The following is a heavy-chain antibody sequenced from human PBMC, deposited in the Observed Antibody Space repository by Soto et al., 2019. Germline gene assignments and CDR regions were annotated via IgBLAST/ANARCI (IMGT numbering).Heavy chain of an antibody. CDR2: ISYSGDTT. J-gene: IGHJ4*02. Sequence: EVQLLESGGGLVQPGGSLRLSCVASGLTFSTYAMSWVRQAPGKGLEWVSAISYSGDTTYYADSVKGRFTISRDNSKNTLYLQMNSLRAEDTAVYYCAKDPRGYDYGGSDSWGQGTLVTVSS. CDR3: AKDPRGYDYGGSDS. D-gene: IGHD5-12*01. CDR1: GLTFSTYA. V-gene: IGHV3-23*01.